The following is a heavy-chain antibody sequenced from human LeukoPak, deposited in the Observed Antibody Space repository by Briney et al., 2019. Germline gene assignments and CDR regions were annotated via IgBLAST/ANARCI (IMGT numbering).Heavy chain of an antibody. CDR3: ARAPVLLWFGENKEYYMDV. J-gene: IGHJ6*03. Sequence: PSETLSLTCTVSGGSISSSGYYWGWIRQPPGKGLEWIGSIYYSGSTNYNPSLKSRVTISVDASKNQFSLKLSSVTAADTAVYYCARAPVLLWFGENKEYYMDVWGKGTTVTISS. D-gene: IGHD3-10*01. CDR2: IYYSGST. V-gene: IGHV4-39*07. CDR1: GGSISSSGYY.